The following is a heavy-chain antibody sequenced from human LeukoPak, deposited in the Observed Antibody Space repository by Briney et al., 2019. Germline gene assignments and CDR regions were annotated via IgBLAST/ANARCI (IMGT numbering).Heavy chain of an antibody. CDR2: IKQDGSEK. Sequence: GGSLRHSCAASGFTFSSYWMSWVRQAPGKGLEWVANIKQDGSEKYYVDSVKGRFTISRDNAKNSLYLQMNSLRAEDTAVYYCARMSGYCSRTSCYTPPFDYWGQGTLVTVSS. J-gene: IGHJ4*02. D-gene: IGHD2-2*02. CDR1: GFTFSSYW. V-gene: IGHV3-7*01. CDR3: ARMSGYCSRTSCYTPPFDY.